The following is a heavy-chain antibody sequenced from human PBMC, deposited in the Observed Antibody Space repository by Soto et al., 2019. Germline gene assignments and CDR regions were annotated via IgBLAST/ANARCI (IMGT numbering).Heavy chain of an antibody. CDR2: IKQDGSEK. V-gene: IGHV3-7*01. CDR3: ARDPFHGLHYDFWSGYYRDDAFDI. Sequence: GGSLRLSCAASGFTFSSYWMSWVRQAPGKGLEWVANIKQDGSEKYYVDSVKGRFTISRDNAKNSLYLQMNSLRAEDTAVYYCARDPFHGLHYDFWSGYYRDDAFDIWGQGTMVTVSS. CDR1: GFTFSSYW. D-gene: IGHD3-3*01. J-gene: IGHJ3*02.